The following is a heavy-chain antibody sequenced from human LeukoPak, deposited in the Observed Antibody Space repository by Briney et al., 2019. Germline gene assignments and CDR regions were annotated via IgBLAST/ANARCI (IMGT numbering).Heavy chain of an antibody. V-gene: IGHV3-21*01. CDR2: ISGSSSYI. CDR3: ARAKVLRYFDWLPSNAFDI. D-gene: IGHD3-9*01. Sequence: GRSLRLSCAASGFTFSSYSMNWVRQAPGKGLEWGSSISGSSSYIYYADSLKGRFTISRDNAKNSLYLQMNSLRAEDTAVYYCARAKVLRYFDWLPSNAFDIWGQGTMVTVSS. CDR1: GFTFSSYS. J-gene: IGHJ3*02.